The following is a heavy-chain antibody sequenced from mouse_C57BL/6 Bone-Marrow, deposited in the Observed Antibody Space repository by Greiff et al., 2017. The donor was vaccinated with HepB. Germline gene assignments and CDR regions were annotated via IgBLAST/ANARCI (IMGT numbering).Heavy chain of an antibody. CDR2: IYPSDSET. CDR1: GYTFTSYW. CDR3: ARQGSITTVVATRYDMDY. Sequence: VQLQQPGAELVRPGSSVKLSCKASGYTFTSYWMDWVKQRPGQGLEWIGNIYPSDSETHYNQKFKDKATLTVDKSSSTAYMQLSSLTSEDSAVYYCARQGSITTVVATRYDMDYWGQGTTVTVAS. D-gene: IGHD1-1*01. V-gene: IGHV1-61*01. J-gene: IGHJ4*01.